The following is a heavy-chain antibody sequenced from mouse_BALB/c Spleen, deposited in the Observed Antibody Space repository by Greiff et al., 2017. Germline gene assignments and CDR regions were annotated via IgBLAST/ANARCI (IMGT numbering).Heavy chain of an antibody. CDR2: IYPGDGDT. D-gene: IGHD2-1*01. V-gene: IGHV1-80*01. CDR3: ARDGNYGFAY. Sequence: VKLMESGAELVRPGSSVKISCKASGYAFSSYWMNWVKQRPGQGLEWIGQIYPGDGDTNYNGKFKGKATLTADKSSSTAYMQLSSLTSEDSAVYFCARDGNYGFAYWGQGTLVTVSA. CDR1: GYAFSSYW. J-gene: IGHJ3*01.